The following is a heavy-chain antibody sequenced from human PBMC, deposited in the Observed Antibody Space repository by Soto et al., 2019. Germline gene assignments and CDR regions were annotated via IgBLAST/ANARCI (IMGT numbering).Heavy chain of an antibody. Sequence: EVQLVESGGGLVQPGGSLRLSCAASGFTFSSYSMNWVRQAPGKGLEWVSYISSSSSTIYYADSVKGRFTISRDNAKNSLYLQMNSLRAEDTAVYYCAREDYYYDSSPKYGMDVWGQGTTVTVS. J-gene: IGHJ6*02. CDR2: ISSSSSTI. V-gene: IGHV3-48*01. CDR3: AREDYYYDSSPKYGMDV. CDR1: GFTFSSYS. D-gene: IGHD3-22*01.